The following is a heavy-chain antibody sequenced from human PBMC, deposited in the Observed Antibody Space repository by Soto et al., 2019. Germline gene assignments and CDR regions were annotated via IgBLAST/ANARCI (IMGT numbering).Heavy chain of an antibody. CDR2: INPSGGST. Sequence: GASVKVSCKASGYTFTSYYMHWVRQAPGQGLEWMGIINPSGGSTSYAQKFQGRVTMTRDTSTSTVYMELSGLRSEDTAVYYCARDQDIVVVVAATPDPYYYYYGMDVWGQGTTVTVS. V-gene: IGHV1-46*01. CDR3: ARDQDIVVVVAATPDPYYYYYGMDV. J-gene: IGHJ6*02. D-gene: IGHD2-15*01. CDR1: GYTFTSYY.